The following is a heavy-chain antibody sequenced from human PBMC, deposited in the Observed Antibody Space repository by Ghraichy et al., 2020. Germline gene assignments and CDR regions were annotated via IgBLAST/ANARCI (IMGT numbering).Heavy chain of an antibody. CDR2: INPSGGST. Sequence: ASVKVSCKASGYTFTSYYMHWMRQAPGQGLEWMGIINPSGGSTSYAQKFQGRVTMTRDTSTSTVYMELSSLRSEDTAVYYCARESIFGVVIMQRGMDVWGKGTTVTVSS. J-gene: IGHJ6*04. D-gene: IGHD3-3*01. CDR3: ARESIFGVVIMQRGMDV. V-gene: IGHV1-46*03. CDR1: GYTFTSYY.